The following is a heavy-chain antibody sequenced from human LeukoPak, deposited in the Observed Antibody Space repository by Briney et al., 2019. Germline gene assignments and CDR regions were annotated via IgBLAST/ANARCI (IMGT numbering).Heavy chain of an antibody. Sequence: GSLRLSCAASGFTFSSYGMSWVRQAPGKGLEWIGSIYYSGSTYYNPSLKSRVTISVDTSKNQFSLKLSSVTAADTAVYYCARDRGHYYDSREIDYWGQGTLVTVSS. CDR1: GFTFSSYG. CDR2: IYYSGST. J-gene: IGHJ4*02. V-gene: IGHV4-39*07. D-gene: IGHD3-22*01. CDR3: ARDRGHYYDSREIDY.